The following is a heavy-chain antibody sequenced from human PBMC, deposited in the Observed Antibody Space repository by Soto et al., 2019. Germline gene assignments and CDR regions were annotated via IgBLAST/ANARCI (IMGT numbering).Heavy chain of an antibody. J-gene: IGHJ4*02. CDR3: GRDPDYGGNSGLGLVDY. Sequence: QVQLVQSGAEVKKPGSSVKVSCKASGGTFSDSSINWVRQAPGQGLEWMGGIIPIFGTPNYAQKFQGRVTITADKSTSTAYMEVSSLRSEDTAVYYCGRDPDYGGNSGLGLVDYWGQGTLVTVSS. D-gene: IGHD2-21*02. V-gene: IGHV1-69*06. CDR2: IIPIFGTP. CDR1: GGTFSDSS.